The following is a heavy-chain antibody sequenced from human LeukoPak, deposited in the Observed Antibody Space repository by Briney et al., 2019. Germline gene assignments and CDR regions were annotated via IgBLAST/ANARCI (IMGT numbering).Heavy chain of an antibody. CDR1: GFTFSNYA. V-gene: IGHV3-23*01. D-gene: IGHD3-22*01. Sequence: GGSLRLSCAASGFTFSNYAMNWVRQAPGKGLEWVSGISGSGDSTYYADSVKGRLTVSRDKSNNTLYLQMNSLRAEDTAVYYCANDYDSSGYYFDYWGQGTLVTVSS. CDR2: ISGSGDST. CDR3: ANDYDSSGYYFDY. J-gene: IGHJ4*02.